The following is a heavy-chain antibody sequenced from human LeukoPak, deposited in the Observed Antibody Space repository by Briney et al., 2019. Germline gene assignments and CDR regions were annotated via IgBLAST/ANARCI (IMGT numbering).Heavy chain of an antibody. CDR1: GGSISSSSYY. J-gene: IGHJ6*02. Sequence: SETLSLTCTVSGGSISSSSYYWSWIRQPPGKGLEWIGEINHSGSTNYNPSLKSRVTISVDTSKNQFSLKLSSVTAADTAVYYCARGPFLSYYADVWGQGTTVTVSS. V-gene: IGHV4-39*07. D-gene: IGHD3-10*01. CDR3: ARGPFLSYYADV. CDR2: INHSGST.